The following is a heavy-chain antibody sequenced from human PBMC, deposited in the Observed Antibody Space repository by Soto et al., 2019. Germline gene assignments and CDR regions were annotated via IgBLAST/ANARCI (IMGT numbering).Heavy chain of an antibody. V-gene: IGHV4-59*01. D-gene: IGHD6-13*01. CDR1: VGSISSYY. CDR2: IYYSGSN. J-gene: IGHJ4*02. Sequence: PSETLSLTCTVSVGSISSYYWSWIRQPPGKGLEWIWYIYYSGSNNYNPSLKSRVTMSVDTSKNQFSPKLTSVTAADTAVYYCARGDSSSWYEVYFEYWGPGTMVTVSS. CDR3: ARGDSSSWYEVYFEY.